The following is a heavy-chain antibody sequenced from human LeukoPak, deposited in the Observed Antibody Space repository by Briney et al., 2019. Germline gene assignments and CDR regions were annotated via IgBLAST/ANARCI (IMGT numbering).Heavy chain of an antibody. CDR3: AKNGDRGAYCTGGTCYPYFYYYMDV. CDR1: GFTFSSYA. CDR2: ISYDGSNK. D-gene: IGHD2-15*01. Sequence: GRSLRLSCAASGFTFSSYAMHWVRQAPGKGLEWVAVISYDGSNKYYADSVKGRFTISRDNSKNTLYLQMNSLRAVDTAIYYCAKNGDRGAYCTGGTCYPYFYYYMDVWGKGTTVTI. J-gene: IGHJ6*03. V-gene: IGHV3-30*04.